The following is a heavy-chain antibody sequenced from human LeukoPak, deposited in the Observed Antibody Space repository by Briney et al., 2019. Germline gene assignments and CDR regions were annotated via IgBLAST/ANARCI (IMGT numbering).Heavy chain of an antibody. CDR1: GFPFSTYG. J-gene: IGHJ4*02. V-gene: IGHV3-30*02. CDR2: IESDGSIK. Sequence: GGSLRLSCAASGFPFSTYGMHWVRQAPGKGLEWVAFIESDGSIKNYADSVKGRFTISRDNFKNTLYLQMESLRDGDMAVYCCARDQYRSSNWFDYWGQGALVTVSS. D-gene: IGHD6-6*01. CDR3: ARDQYRSSNWFDY.